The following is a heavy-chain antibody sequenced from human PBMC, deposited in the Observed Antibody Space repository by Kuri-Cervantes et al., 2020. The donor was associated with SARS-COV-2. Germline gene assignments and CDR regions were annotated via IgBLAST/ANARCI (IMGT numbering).Heavy chain of an antibody. V-gene: IGHV3-7*01. D-gene: IGHD6-19*01. J-gene: IGHJ6*03. CDR2: IKQDGSEK. CDR1: GFTFSSYW. CDR3: ARDLVVSSGWDYYMDV. Sequence: GEALKISWAASGFTFSSYWLSWVRQAPGKGLEWVANIKQDGSEKYYVDSVKGRFTISRDNAKNSLYLQMNSLRAEDTAVYYCARDLVVSSGWDYYMDVWGKGTTVTVSS.